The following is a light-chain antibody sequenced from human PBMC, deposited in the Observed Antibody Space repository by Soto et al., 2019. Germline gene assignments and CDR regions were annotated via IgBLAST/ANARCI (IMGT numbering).Light chain of an antibody. CDR1: SSDVGGYNY. Sequence: SALTRVAYESRSPGQSVPINNTGTSSDVGGYNYVSWYQQHPGKAPKLMIYEVSKRPSGVPDRFSGSKSGNTASLTVSGLQAEDEADYYCSSYAGSNNLVFGTGTKVTVL. CDR2: EVS. CDR3: SSYAGSNNLV. V-gene: IGLV2-8*02. J-gene: IGLJ1*01.